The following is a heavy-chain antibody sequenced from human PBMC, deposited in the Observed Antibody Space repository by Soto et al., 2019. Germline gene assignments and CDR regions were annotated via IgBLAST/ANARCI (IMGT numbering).Heavy chain of an antibody. CDR3: AKDMGWELRNYYYGMDV. V-gene: IGHV3-43*01. J-gene: IGHJ6*02. CDR1: GFTFDDYT. D-gene: IGHD1-26*01. Sequence: GGSLRLSCAASGFTFDDYTMHWVRQAPGKGLEWVSLISWDGGSTYYADSVKGRFTISRDNSKNSLYLQMNSLRTEDTALYYCAKDMGWELRNYYYGMDVWGQGTTVTVSS. CDR2: ISWDGGST.